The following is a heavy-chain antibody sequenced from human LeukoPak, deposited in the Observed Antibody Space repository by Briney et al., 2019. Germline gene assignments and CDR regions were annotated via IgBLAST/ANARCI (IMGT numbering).Heavy chain of an antibody. D-gene: IGHD4-17*01. J-gene: IGHJ6*04. CDR1: GGSLNGYY. CDR2: IHSSEGT. CDR3: ARHVYGEGMVV. Sequence: SETLSLTCTVSGGSLNGYYWGWIRQPPGKGLECIGYIHSSEGTAHNSSLKSRLTISLDTSKNQFSLTLSSVTAADTAVYYCARHVYGEGMVVWGKGTTVTVSS. V-gene: IGHV4-59*08.